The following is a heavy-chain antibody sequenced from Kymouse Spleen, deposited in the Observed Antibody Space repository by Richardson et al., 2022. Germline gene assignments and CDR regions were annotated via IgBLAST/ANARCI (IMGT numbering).Heavy chain of an antibody. V-gene: IGHV3-33*01. CDR1: GFTFSSYG. CDR2: IWYDGSNK. J-gene: IGHJ4*02. D-gene: IGHD5-24*01. CDR3: ARDRTGLQSFDY. Sequence: QVQLVESGGGVVQPGRSLRLSCAASGFTFSSYGMHWVRQAPGKGLEWVAVIWYDGSNKYYADSVKGRFTISRDNSKNTLYLQMNSLRAEDTAVYYCARDRTGLQSFDYWGQGTLVTVSS.